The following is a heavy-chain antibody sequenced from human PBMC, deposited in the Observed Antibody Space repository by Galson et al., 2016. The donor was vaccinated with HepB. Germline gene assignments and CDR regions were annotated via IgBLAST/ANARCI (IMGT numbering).Heavy chain of an antibody. D-gene: IGHD3-16*01. CDR1: GGTFSSYA. V-gene: IGHV1-69*13. CDR2: IIPIFHSA. Sequence: SVKVSCKASGGTFSSYAMNWVRHAPGQGLEWMGGIIPIFHSANYAPKFQGRVTMIADESTSTAYMELSSLRSEDTAVYYCARGKGPGDSGWYYYHYGMDVWGQGTTVTVSS. J-gene: IGHJ6*02. CDR3: ARGKGPGDSGWYYYHYGMDV.